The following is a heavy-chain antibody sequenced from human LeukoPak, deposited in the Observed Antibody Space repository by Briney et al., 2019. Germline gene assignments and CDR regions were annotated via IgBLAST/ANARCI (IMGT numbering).Heavy chain of an antibody. CDR1: GITFSSYA. CDR2: ITGSGGNT. V-gene: IGHV3-23*01. D-gene: IGHD4-23*01. Sequence: GGSLRLSCAASGITFSSYAMNWVRQAPGRGLEWVSGITGSGGNTFYADSVKGRFTISRDNSKNTLYLRLNSLRAEDTAVYFCAKGLSPYGGNSRVGDAFDTWGQGTMVTVSS. CDR3: AKGLSPYGGNSRVGDAFDT. J-gene: IGHJ3*02.